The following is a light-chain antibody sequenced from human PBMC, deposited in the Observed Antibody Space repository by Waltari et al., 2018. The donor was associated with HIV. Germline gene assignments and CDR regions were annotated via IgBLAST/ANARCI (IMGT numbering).Light chain of an antibody. CDR2: DVT. Sequence: QSALTQPASVSGSPGQSITIPCTGTSNDVGGYNYVSWYQHYPGEAPKLIIYDVTIRPSGVSNRFSASKSDNTASLTISGLQAEDESYYYCSSYTISHTLVFGGGTKLTVL. J-gene: IGLJ2*01. CDR1: SNDVGGYNY. CDR3: SSYTISHTLV. V-gene: IGLV2-14*03.